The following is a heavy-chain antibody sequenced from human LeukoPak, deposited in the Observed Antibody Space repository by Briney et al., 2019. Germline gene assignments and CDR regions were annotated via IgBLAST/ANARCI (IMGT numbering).Heavy chain of an antibody. CDR3: ARVRQWLVGGPFDY. CDR1: GGSFSGYY. J-gene: IGHJ4*02. V-gene: IGHV4-34*01. Sequence: SETLSLTCAVYGGSFSGYYWSWIRQPPGKRLEWIGEINHSGSTNYNPSLKSRVTISVDTSKDQFSLKLSSVTAADTAVYYCARVRQWLVGGPFDYWGQGTLVTVSS. CDR2: INHSGST. D-gene: IGHD6-19*01.